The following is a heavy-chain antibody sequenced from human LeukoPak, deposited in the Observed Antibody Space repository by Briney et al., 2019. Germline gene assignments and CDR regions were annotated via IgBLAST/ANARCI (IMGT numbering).Heavy chain of an antibody. V-gene: IGHV3-21*01. CDR2: ISSSSSYI. D-gene: IGHD5-18*01. Sequence: PGESLRLSCAASGFTFSSYSMNWVRQAPGKGLEWVSSISSSSSYIYYADSVKGRFTISRDNAKNSLYLQMNSLRAEDTAVYYCARAPYSYDTFDYWGQGTLVTVSS. CDR3: ARAPYSYDTFDY. CDR1: GFTFSSYS. J-gene: IGHJ4*02.